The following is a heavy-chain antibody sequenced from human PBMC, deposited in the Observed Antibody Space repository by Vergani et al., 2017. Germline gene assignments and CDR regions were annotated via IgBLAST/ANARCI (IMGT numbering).Heavy chain of an antibody. CDR1: GFTVSSNY. CDR3: ARKKHYGSGSLGWDLYYYYGMDV. CDR2: IYSGGST. V-gene: IGHV3-66*01. D-gene: IGHD3-10*01. J-gene: IGHJ6*02. Sequence: EVQLVESGGGLVQPGGSLRLSCAASGFTVSSNYMSWVRQAPGKGLEWVSVIYSGGSTYYADSVKGRFTISRDNSKNTLYLQMNSLRAEDTAVYYCARKKHYGSGSLGWDLYYYYGMDVWGQGTTVTVSS.